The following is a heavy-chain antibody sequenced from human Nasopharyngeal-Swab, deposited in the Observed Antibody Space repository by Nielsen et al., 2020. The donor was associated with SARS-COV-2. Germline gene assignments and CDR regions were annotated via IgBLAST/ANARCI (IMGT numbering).Heavy chain of an antibody. CDR3: ARVRIAVAGTYYYYGMDV. J-gene: IGHJ6*02. CDR2: FDPEDGET. D-gene: IGHD6-19*01. CDR1: GYTLTELS. V-gene: IGHV1-24*01. Sequence: ASVKVSCKVSGYTLTELSMHWVRQAPGKGLEWMGGFDPEDGETIHAQKFQGRVTMTEDTSTDTAYMELSSLRSEDTAVYYCARVRIAVAGTYYYYGMDVWGQGTTVTVSS.